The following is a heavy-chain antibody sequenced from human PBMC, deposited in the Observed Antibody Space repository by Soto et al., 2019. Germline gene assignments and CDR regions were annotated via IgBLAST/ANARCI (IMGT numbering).Heavy chain of an antibody. J-gene: IGHJ3*02. CDR2: INHSGST. CDR1: GDSIIRSF. V-gene: IGHV4-34*01. CDR3: ARATPSHDAFDI. Sequence: SETLSLTCSVSGDSIIRSFWSWIRQPPGKGLEWIGEINHSGSTNYNPSLKSRVTISVDTSKNQFSLKLSSVTAADTAVYYCARATPSHDAFDIWGQGTMVTVSS.